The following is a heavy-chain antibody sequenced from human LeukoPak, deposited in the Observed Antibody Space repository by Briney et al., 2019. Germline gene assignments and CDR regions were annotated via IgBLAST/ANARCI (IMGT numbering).Heavy chain of an antibody. Sequence: GGSLRLSCEASGFSFSSYNMDWVRQTPGKGLEWISSITTTSSYTFYADSVKGRFTISRDNARNSLYLQMNSLTAEDTAVYYCARDPYSGSYGDTYYYFMDVWGKGTTVTIPS. V-gene: IGHV3-21*01. CDR3: ARDPYSGSYGDTYYYFMDV. CDR1: GFSFSSYN. CDR2: ITTTSSYT. D-gene: IGHD1-26*01. J-gene: IGHJ6*03.